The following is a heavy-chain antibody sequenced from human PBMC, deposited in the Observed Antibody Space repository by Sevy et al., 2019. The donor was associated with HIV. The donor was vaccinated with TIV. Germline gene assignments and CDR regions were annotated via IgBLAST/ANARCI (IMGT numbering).Heavy chain of an antibody. D-gene: IGHD3-3*01. CDR2: ICYSGSA. J-gene: IGHJ4*02. CDR3: ARRDYYGYYDS. Sequence: SETLSLTCSVSGGSISSSNYYWGWIRQPPGKGLEWIGTICYSGSAYYNSSLKSRVTIFIDTSNNHFSLRLSSVTAADTAVYYCARRDYYGYYDSWGQGTLVTVSS. CDR1: GGSISSSNYY. V-gene: IGHV4-39*01.